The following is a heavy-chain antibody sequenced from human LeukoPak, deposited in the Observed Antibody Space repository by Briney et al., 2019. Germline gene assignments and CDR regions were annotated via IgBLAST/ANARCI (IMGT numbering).Heavy chain of an antibody. J-gene: IGHJ4*02. V-gene: IGHV3-23*01. D-gene: IGHD5-18*01. CDR1: GFTFSSYA. CDR3: AKDRTAMSPFDY. CDR2: ICGRGDST. Sequence: GGSLRLSCAASGFTFSSYAMSWVRQAPGKGREWVSAICGRGDSTYHADSVKGRFTISRDNSKNTLYLQMNRLRAEDTAVYYCAKDRTAMSPFDYWGQGTLVTVSS.